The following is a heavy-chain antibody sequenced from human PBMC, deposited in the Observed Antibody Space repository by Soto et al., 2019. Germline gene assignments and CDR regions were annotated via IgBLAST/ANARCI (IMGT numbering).Heavy chain of an antibody. V-gene: IGHV4-34*01. J-gene: IGHJ6*03. CDR2: IKHGGNT. Sequence: QVQLQRWGAGLLKPSDTLSLTCGVYGGSFSGHHWSWIRQPPGKGLAGLGEIKHGGNTNSSPSLESRVTISVDTSKSQFSLRLTSATAADTDVYYCASGDGATRGCYFCIDVWGKGNTVAVTS. CDR3: ASGDGATRGCYFCIDV. D-gene: IGHD1-26*01. CDR1: GGSFSGHH.